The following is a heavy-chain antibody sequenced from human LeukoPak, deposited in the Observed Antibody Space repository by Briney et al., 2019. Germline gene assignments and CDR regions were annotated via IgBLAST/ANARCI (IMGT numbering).Heavy chain of an antibody. CDR2: IYPGDSDT. Sequence: GESLKISCKASGYSFTTYWIGWVRQMPGKGLEWMGIIYPGDSDTRYSPSFQGQVTMPADKSINTAYLQWSSLKASDTAMYYCARHGPYCGGHCYSDYWGQGTLVTVSS. CDR1: GYSFTTYW. D-gene: IGHD2-21*01. J-gene: IGHJ4*02. CDR3: ARHGPYCGGHCYSDY. V-gene: IGHV5-51*01.